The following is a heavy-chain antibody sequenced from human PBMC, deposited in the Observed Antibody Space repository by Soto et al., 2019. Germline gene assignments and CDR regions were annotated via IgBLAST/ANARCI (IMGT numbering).Heavy chain of an antibody. Sequence: ASVKVSCKVSGYTLTELSMHWVRQAPGKGLEWMGGFDPEDGETIYAQKFQGRVTMTEDTSTDTAYMELSSLRSEGTAVYYCATKARYNWNDWEHWGQGTLVTVSS. CDR3: ATKARYNWNDWEH. V-gene: IGHV1-24*01. CDR1: GYTLTELS. CDR2: FDPEDGET. D-gene: IGHD1-1*01. J-gene: IGHJ1*01.